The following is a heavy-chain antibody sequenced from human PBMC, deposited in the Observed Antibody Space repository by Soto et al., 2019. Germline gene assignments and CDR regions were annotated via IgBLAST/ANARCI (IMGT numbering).Heavy chain of an antibody. CDR1: PGHISSGNYF. D-gene: IGHD6-13*01. V-gene: IGHV4-30-4*01. J-gene: IGHJ4*02. CDR2: IYYSGDT. CDR3: VGRQQQVALVDY. Sequence: SETLSLTCNVSPGHISSGNYFWSWIRQSPGKGLEWIGHIYYSGDTFYNPSLKSRVTISVDASKNQFALKLSSVTAADTAVYYCVGRQQQVALVDYWGQGKLVTVSS.